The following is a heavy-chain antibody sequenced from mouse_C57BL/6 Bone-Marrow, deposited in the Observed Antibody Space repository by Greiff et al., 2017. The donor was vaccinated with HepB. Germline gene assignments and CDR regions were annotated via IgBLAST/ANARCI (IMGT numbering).Heavy chain of an antibody. J-gene: IGHJ3*01. Sequence: VQLQQSGAELARPGASVKLSCKASGYTFTSYGISWVKQRTGQGLEWIGEIYPRSGNTYYNEKFKGKATLTANKSSSTAYMELRSLTSEDSAVYFCARRVNDSTWFAYWGQGTLVTVSA. CDR3: ARRVNDSTWFAY. CDR1: GYTFTSYG. D-gene: IGHD1-1*01. CDR2: IYPRSGNT. V-gene: IGHV1-81*01.